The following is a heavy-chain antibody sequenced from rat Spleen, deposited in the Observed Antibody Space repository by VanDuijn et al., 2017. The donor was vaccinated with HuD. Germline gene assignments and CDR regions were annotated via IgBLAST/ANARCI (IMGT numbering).Heavy chain of an antibody. CDR3: ARPPEGVVGLTGYFEL. J-gene: IGHJ1*01. D-gene: IGHD1-11*01. CDR1: GITFSNYG. CDR2: ISPSGGST. V-gene: IGHV5-25*01. Sequence: EVQLVESGGGLVQPGRSMKLSCEASGITFSNYGMAWVRQAPKKGLAWVAYISPSGGSTSYRDSVKGRFTISRDNAKSTLYLQMNSLRSDDTATYYCARPPEGVVGLTGYFELWGPGTMVTVSS.